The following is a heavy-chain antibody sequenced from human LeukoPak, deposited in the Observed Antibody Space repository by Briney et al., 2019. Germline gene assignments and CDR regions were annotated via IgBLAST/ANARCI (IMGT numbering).Heavy chain of an antibody. CDR3: ARDKASGSSYGSSFHF. J-gene: IGHJ3*01. CDR2: IKQDGSEK. CDR1: GFTFSSYW. V-gene: IGHV3-7*01. D-gene: IGHD1-26*01. Sequence: GGSLRLSCAASGFTFSSYWMSWVRQAPGKGLEWVANIKQDGSEKYYVDSVKGRFTISRDNAKNSLYLQMNSLRVEDTALYYCARDKASGSSYGSSFHFWGQGTMVTVSS.